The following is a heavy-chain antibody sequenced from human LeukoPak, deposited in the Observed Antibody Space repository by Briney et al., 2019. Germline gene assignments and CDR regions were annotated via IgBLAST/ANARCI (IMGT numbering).Heavy chain of an antibody. D-gene: IGHD2-21*02. CDR1: GFTFGSYV. J-gene: IGHJ4*02. Sequence: GGSLRLSCAASGFTFGSYVMNWVRQAPGKGLEWVSYISSSGSTIYYADSVKGRFTISRDNAKNSLYLQMNSLRAEDTAVYFCAKEGDPLGVTAHFDYWGQGTLVTVSS. CDR2: ISSSGSTI. CDR3: AKEGDPLGVTAHFDY. V-gene: IGHV3-48*03.